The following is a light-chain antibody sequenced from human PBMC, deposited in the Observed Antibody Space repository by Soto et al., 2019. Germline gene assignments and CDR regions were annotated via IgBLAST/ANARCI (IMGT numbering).Light chain of an antibody. V-gene: IGLV2-8*01. J-gene: IGLJ2*01. CDR2: EVS. CDR1: SSDVGGYNY. Sequence: QSVLTQPPSASGSPGQSVTISCTGTSSDVGGYNYVSWYQQHSGKAPTLMIYEVSKRPSGVPDRFSGSKSGNTASLTVSGLQAEDEADYYCSSYAGSKGVFGGGTQLTVL. CDR3: SSYAGSKGV.